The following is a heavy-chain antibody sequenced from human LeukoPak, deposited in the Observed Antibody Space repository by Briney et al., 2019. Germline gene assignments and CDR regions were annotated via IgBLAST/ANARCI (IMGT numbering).Heavy chain of an antibody. J-gene: IGHJ4*02. Sequence: GALSLSCAASGFTFSDYYMSWIRPAPGKGLEWVSYISSSGSTIYYADSVKGRFTISRDNAKNSLYLQMNSLRAEDTAVYYCARDSGSYLYYFDYWGQGTLVTVSS. CDR2: ISSSGSTI. CDR3: ARDSGSYLYYFDY. V-gene: IGHV3-11*01. CDR1: GFTFSDYY. D-gene: IGHD1-26*01.